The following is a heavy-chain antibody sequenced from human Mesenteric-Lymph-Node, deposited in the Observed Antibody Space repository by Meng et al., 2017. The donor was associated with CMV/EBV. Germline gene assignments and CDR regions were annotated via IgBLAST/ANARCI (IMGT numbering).Heavy chain of an antibody. CDR1: GFTFSTCA. CDR3: AREVELRLSGSDHGLDV. CDR2: ISFDGSNK. V-gene: IGHV3-30*03. J-gene: IGHJ6*02. D-gene: IGHD3-3*01. Sequence: GESLKISCAASGFTFSTCAMHWVRQAPGKGLEWVTLISFDGSNKYYADSVKGRFTISRDNSKNTVYLQMNSLRTDDTAVYYCAREVELRLSGSDHGLDVWGQGTTVTVSS.